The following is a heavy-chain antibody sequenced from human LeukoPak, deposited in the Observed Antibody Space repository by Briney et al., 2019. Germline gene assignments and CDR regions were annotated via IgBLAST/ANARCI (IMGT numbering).Heavy chain of an antibody. J-gene: IGHJ6*03. CDR1: GYTFTSYA. CDR3: ARGPWGDYYYYMDV. D-gene: IGHD3-16*01. V-gene: IGHV7-4-1*02. CDR2: INTNTGNP. Sequence: GASVKVSCKASGYTFTSYAMNWVRQAPGQGLEWMGWINTNTGNPTYAQGFTGRFVFSLDTSVSTAYLQISSLKAEDTAVYYCARGPWGDYYYYMDVWGKGTTVTVSS.